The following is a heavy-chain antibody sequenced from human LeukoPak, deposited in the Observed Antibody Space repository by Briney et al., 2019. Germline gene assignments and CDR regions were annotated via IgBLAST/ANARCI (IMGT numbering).Heavy chain of an antibody. V-gene: IGHV1-2*02. D-gene: IGHD3-3*01. CDR1: GYTFTDYY. CDR3: ARVQTTGLLEWLY. Sequence: ASVKVSCKALGYTFTDYYMHWVRQAPGQGLEWMGWINDNSGDTKYAQKFQGRVTMTRDTSISTAYMELSRLRSDDTAIYYCARVQTTGLLEWLYWGQGALVTVSS. J-gene: IGHJ4*02. CDR2: INDNSGDT.